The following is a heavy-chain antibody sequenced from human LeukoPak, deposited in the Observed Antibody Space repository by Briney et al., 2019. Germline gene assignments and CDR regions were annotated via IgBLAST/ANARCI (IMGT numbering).Heavy chain of an antibody. CDR1: GFTFDDYA. CDR2: ISWNSGSI. Sequence: PGGSLRLSCAASGFTFDDYAMHWVRQAPGKGLEWVSGISWNSGSIGYADSVKGRFTISRDNAKNSLYLQMNSLRAEDTALYYCAKEIIAVAGTLYYYYGMDVWGQGTTVTVSS. CDR3: AKEIIAVAGTLYYYYGMDV. J-gene: IGHJ6*02. V-gene: IGHV3-9*01. D-gene: IGHD6-19*01.